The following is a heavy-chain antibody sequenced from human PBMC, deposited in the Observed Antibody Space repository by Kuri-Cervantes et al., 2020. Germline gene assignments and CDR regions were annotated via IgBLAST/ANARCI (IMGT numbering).Heavy chain of an antibody. CDR1: GFTYNRYV. J-gene: IGHJ3*02. D-gene: IGHD6-13*01. CDR3: AKDIRIAAAGNVPNDAFDI. V-gene: IGHV3-23*01. CDR2: ISGSGGST. Sequence: GESLKITCAASGFTYNRYVMSWVRQAPGKGLEWVLAISGSGGSTYYADSVKGRFTISRDNSKNTLYLQMNSLRAEDTAVYYCAKDIRIAAAGNVPNDAFDIWGQGRMVPVSS.